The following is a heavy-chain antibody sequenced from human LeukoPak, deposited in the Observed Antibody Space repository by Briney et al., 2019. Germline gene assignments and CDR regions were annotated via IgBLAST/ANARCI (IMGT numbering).Heavy chain of an antibody. J-gene: IGHJ4*02. CDR1: GFTVSSKY. CDR2: IHSSGST. V-gene: IGHV3-53*01. Sequence: GGSLRLSCAASGFTVSSKYMSWVRQAPGKGLEWVSVIHSSGSTDYADSVKGRFTISRDNAKDSLSLQMNSLRPEDTAVYYCAREKNRVVLTAPLQYWGQGTLVTVSS. D-gene: IGHD4/OR15-4a*01. CDR3: AREKNRVVLTAPLQY.